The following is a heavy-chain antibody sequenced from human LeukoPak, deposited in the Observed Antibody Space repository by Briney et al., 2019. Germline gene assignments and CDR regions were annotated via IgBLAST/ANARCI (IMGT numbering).Heavy chain of an antibody. CDR1: GGSISSYY. CDR3: ARRGDCTNGVCRRDWYFDL. D-gene: IGHD2-8*01. Sequence: PSETLSLTCTASGGSISSYYWSWIRQPAGKGLEWIGRIYTSGSTTYNPSLKSRVTMSVSTSKSQFSLKLSSVTAADTAVYYCARRGDCTNGVCRRDWYFDLWGGGTLVTVSS. J-gene: IGHJ2*01. CDR2: IYTSGST. V-gene: IGHV4-4*07.